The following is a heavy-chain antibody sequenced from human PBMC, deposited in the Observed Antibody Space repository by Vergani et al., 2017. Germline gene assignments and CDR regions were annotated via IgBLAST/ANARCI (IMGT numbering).Heavy chain of an antibody. Sequence: EVQLVESGGGLVQPGGSLRLSCAASGFTLSTCWMTWVRQAPGKGLEWVANINQDGSEKYYVDSVKGRFTISRDNAKNSLYLQMNSLRAEDTAIYFCARENYDNYNGEYWGQGTLVTVSA. CDR3: ARENYDNYNGEY. D-gene: IGHD3-22*01. CDR2: INQDGSEK. V-gene: IGHV3-7*01. CDR1: GFTLSTCW. J-gene: IGHJ4*02.